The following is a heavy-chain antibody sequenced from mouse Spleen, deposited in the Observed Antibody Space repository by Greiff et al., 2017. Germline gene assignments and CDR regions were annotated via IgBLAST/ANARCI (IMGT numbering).Heavy chain of an antibody. V-gene: IGHV1-18*01. D-gene: IGHD4-1*01. Sequence: EVQLQQSGPELVKPGASVKIPCKASGYTFTDYNMDWVKQSHGKSLEWIGDINPNNGGTIYNQKFKGKATLTVDKSSSTAYMELRSLTSEDTAVYYCARELTGTNYYAMDYWGQGTSVTVSS. CDR3: ARELTGTNYYAMDY. J-gene: IGHJ4*01. CDR2: INPNNGGT. CDR1: GYTFTDYN.